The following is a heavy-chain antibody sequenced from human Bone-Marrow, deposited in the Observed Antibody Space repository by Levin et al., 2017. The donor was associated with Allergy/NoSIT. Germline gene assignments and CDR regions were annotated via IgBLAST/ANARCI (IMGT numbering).Heavy chain of an antibody. D-gene: IGHD2/OR15-2a*01. V-gene: IGHV3-23*01. J-gene: IGHJ6*02. CDR2: MSGTTGSH. CDR1: GFTFSSYE. CDR3: AKGTTVYFYYNGMDA. Sequence: GESLKISCAASGFTFSSYEMNWVRRAPGKGLEWVSAMSGTTGSHYYADSVKGRFTISRDSSKNTLFLQMDSLRVEDTATYYCAKGTTVYFYYNGMDAWGQGTTVTVCS.